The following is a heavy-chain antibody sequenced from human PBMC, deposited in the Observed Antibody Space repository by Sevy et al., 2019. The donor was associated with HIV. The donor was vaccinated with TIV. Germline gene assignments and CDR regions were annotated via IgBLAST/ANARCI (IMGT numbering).Heavy chain of an antibody. CDR1: GFTFSYYA. V-gene: IGHV3-30*04. Sequence: GGSLRLSCAASGFTFSYYAMHWVRQAPGKGLEWVAVISHDGFNQYYADSVKGRLTISRDSSKTTLYLEMHSLRAEDTALYYCARDRRAGYSSNWYRDFDYWGQGTLVTVSS. J-gene: IGHJ4*02. CDR2: ISHDGFNQ. D-gene: IGHD6-13*01. CDR3: ARDRRAGYSSNWYRDFDY.